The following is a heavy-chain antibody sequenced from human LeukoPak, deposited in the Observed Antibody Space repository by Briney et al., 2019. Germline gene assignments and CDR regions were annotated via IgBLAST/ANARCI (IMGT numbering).Heavy chain of an antibody. Sequence: PSETLSLTCTVSGGSISSYYWSWVRQAPGKGLEWVSVIYSGGSPDYADSAKGRFTISTDNSKNTLYLQMNSLRVEDTAVYYCARDGADNSGYYFGSLWGQGTVVTVSS. CDR1: GGSISSYY. CDR2: IYSGGSP. V-gene: IGHV3-53*01. D-gene: IGHD3-22*01. CDR3: ARDGADNSGYYFGSL. J-gene: IGHJ3*01.